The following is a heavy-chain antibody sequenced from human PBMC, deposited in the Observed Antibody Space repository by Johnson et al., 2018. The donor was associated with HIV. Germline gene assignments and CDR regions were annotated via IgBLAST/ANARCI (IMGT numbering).Heavy chain of an antibody. CDR3: ARDRGGMVYAFDI. V-gene: IGHV3-66*01. D-gene: IGHD2-8*01. Sequence: VQLVESGGNLVQPGGSLRLSCAASGFTISNNYMSWVRQAPGKGLEWVSIIYSGGSAFYADSVKGRFTISRDNSKNTLYLQMDSLRIEDTAVYYCARDRGGMVYAFDIWGHGTKVSVSS. CDR1: GFTISNNY. J-gene: IGHJ3*02. CDR2: IYSGGSA.